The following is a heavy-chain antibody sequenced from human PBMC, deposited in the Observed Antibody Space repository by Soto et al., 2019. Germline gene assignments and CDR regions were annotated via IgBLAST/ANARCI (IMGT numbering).Heavy chain of an antibody. V-gene: IGHV4-59*11. CDR1: GGSISSHY. CDR3: ARVVGSSGWYVY. D-gene: IGHD6-19*01. Sequence: SETLSLTCTVSGGSISSHYWSWIRQPPGRGLEWIGNIYYSGSTNYNPSLKSRVAISVDTSKNQFSLKLSSVTAADSAVYYCARVVGSSGWYVYWGQGTLVTVSS. J-gene: IGHJ4*02. CDR2: IYYSGST.